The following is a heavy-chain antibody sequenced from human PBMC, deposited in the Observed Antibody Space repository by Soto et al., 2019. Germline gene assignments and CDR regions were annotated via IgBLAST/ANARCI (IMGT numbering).Heavy chain of an antibody. CDR1: GGTFSNYA. CDR2: IIPIDATV. V-gene: IGHV1-69*12. Sequence: QVQLVQSGAEVKKPGSSVKVSCKASGGTFSNYALISWVRQAPGQGLEWMGGIIPIDATVNYAQKFQGRITITADESTTTAYMDLGSLRSEDTAVYYCARDRLGFGYTYGDVWGQGTTVTVSS. J-gene: IGHJ6*01. D-gene: IGHD3-10*01. CDR3: ARDRLGFGYTYGDV.